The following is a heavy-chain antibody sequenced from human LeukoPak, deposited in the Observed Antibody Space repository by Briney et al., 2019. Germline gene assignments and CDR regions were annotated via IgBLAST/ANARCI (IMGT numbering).Heavy chain of an antibody. CDR2: IYYSGST. D-gene: IGHD3-9*01. CDR3: ASCQNYDILTGSIWHYFDY. V-gene: IGHV4-31*03. Sequence: PSETLSLTCTASGGSMSSGGYYWSWIRQHPGKGLEWIGYIYYSGSTYYNPSLKSRVTISVDTSKNQFSLKLSSVTAADTAVYYCASCQNYDILTGSIWHYFDYWGQGTLVTVSS. J-gene: IGHJ4*02. CDR1: GGSMSSGGYY.